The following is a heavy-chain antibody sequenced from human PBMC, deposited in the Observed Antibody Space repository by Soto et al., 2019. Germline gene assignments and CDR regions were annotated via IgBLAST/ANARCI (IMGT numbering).Heavy chain of an antibody. CDR3: TRAPWFDP. J-gene: IGHJ5*02. CDR2: MNPNTGNT. Sequence: ASVKVSCKTYGYNFISYDINWVRQAPGQGLEWMGWMNPNTGNTAYSQNFQGRVTMTRNTSITTAYMELNSLRSDDTAVYYCTRAPWFDPWG. CDR1: GYNFISYD. V-gene: IGHV1-8*01.